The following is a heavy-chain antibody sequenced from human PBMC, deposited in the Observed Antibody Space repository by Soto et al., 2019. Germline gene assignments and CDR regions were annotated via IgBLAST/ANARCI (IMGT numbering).Heavy chain of an antibody. Sequence: EVQVLESGGGLVQPGGSLRLSCAASGFTFSSYAMSWVRQAPGKGLEGVSAISGNGGSTYYAGSVKGRFTISRDNSKNTMSLQMNSLRVEDTAVYYCAKVSSGWSGWLDPWGQGTLVTVSS. V-gene: IGHV3-23*01. J-gene: IGHJ5*02. CDR1: GFTFSSYA. CDR2: ISGNGGST. CDR3: AKVSSGWSGWLDP. D-gene: IGHD6-19*01.